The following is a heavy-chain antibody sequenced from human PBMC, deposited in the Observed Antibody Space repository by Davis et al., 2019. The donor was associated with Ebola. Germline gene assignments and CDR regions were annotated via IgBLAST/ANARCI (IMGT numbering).Heavy chain of an antibody. CDR3: ARDVGVVPAAMTLDV. D-gene: IGHD2-2*01. J-gene: IGHJ6*02. CDR1: GFTFSYVE. Sequence: GGSLRLSCVASGFTFSYVEMSWVRQAPGKGLEWISYINSKSSTTHYADSVKGRFTISTDNAKNSLYLQMNSLRAEDTAVYYCARDVGVVPAAMTLDVWGQGTTVNVSS. V-gene: IGHV3-48*03. CDR2: INSKSSTT.